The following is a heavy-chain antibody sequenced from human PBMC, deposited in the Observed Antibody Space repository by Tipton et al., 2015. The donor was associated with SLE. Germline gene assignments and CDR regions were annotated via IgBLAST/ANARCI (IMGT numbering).Heavy chain of an antibody. J-gene: IGHJ4*02. V-gene: IGHV4-39*07. CDR1: GGSISSKNYY. CDR2: IHYSGST. D-gene: IGHD3-22*01. CDR3: ARDSGGSFYDRGGYYQLANRHFDS. Sequence: TLSLTCTVSGGSISSKNYYWGWIRQPPGKGLEWIGSIHYSGSTYDNPSFKSRVTISVDTSKNQFSLKLSSVTAADTAVYYCARDSGGSFYDRGGYYQLANRHFDSWGRGTLVIVSS.